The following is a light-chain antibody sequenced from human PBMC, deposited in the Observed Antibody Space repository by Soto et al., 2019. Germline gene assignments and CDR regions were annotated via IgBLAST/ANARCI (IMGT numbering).Light chain of an antibody. CDR3: ASWDDRLSGFWA. V-gene: IGLV1-47*01. J-gene: IGLJ3*02. CDR2: RQN. Sequence: QPVLSQPPSVSGTPGQRVTISCSGGTSNIKNNYVFWYQQFPGMAPRLLIYRQNQRPSGVPDRFSGSKSGTSASLVISGLRSEDEAHYYCASWDDRLSGFWAFGGGTKLTVL. CDR1: TSNIKNNY.